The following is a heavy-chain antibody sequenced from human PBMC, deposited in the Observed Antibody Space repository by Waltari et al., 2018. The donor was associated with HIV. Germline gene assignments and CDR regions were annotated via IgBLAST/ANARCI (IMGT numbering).Heavy chain of an antibody. J-gene: IGHJ5*02. Sequence: EVQLVQSGAEVKKPGESLKISCKGSGYSFTSYWIGWVRQMPGKGLEWMGIIVPGDSDTRYSPSFQGQVTISADKSISTAYLQWSSLKASDTAMYYCARHLQYSSGWQNWFDPWGQGTLVTVSS. D-gene: IGHD6-19*01. CDR1: GYSFTSYW. CDR2: IVPGDSDT. CDR3: ARHLQYSSGWQNWFDP. V-gene: IGHV5-51*01.